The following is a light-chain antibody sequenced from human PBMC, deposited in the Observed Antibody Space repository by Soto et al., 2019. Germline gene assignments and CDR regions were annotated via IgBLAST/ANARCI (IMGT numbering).Light chain of an antibody. V-gene: IGKV3-15*01. CDR2: NTY. J-gene: IGKJ1*01. Sequence: EIVMTQSPATLSVSPGERATLSCRASQSISSSLAWYQQKPGQAPRLLIYNTYTRATGIPARFSGSGSGTEFTLTITSLQSEDFAVYYCQQYNNWPRTFGQGTNVEIK. CDR1: QSISSS. CDR3: QQYNNWPRT.